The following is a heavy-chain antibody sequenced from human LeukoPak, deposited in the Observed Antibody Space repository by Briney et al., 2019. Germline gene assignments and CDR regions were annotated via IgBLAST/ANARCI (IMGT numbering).Heavy chain of an antibody. CDR1: GGSISSSSYY. CDR2: IYYSGST. D-gene: IGHD2-15*01. Sequence: SETLSLTCTVSGGSISSSSYYWGWIHQPPGKGLEWIGSIYYSGSTYYNPSLKSRVTISVDTSKNQFSLKLSSVTAADTAVYYCARHEVVAATSSYWYFDLWGRGTLVTVSS. J-gene: IGHJ2*01. CDR3: ARHEVVAATSSYWYFDL. V-gene: IGHV4-39*01.